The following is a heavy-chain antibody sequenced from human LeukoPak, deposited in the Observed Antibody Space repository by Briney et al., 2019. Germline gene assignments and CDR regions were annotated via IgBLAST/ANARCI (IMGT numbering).Heavy chain of an antibody. CDR3: ARDLALGYCSSTSCPENY. Sequence: PRGPLRHSSVAPGFTFSVTSTNRVRDAPGRGRWGVSSTIIIRSSYIYYADSGQGRFTISRDNAKNSLYLQMNSLRAEDTAVYYCARDLALGYCSSTSCPENYWGQGTLVTVSS. D-gene: IGHD2-2*01. CDR2: TIIIRSSYI. J-gene: IGHJ4*02. V-gene: IGHV3-21*01. CDR1: GFTFSVTS.